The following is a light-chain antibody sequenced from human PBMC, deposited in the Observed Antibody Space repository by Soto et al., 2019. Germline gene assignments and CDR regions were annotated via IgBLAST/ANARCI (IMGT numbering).Light chain of an antibody. Sequence: QSALTQPASVSGSPGQSITISCTGTSSDVGSYNLVSWHQQHPGKAPKLMSYEGSKRPSGVSNRFSGSKSGNTASLTISGLQAEDEADYYCCSYAGSSTRDVFGTGTKGTVL. CDR3: CSYAGSSTRDV. V-gene: IGLV2-23*01. J-gene: IGLJ1*01. CDR1: SSDVGSYNL. CDR2: EGS.